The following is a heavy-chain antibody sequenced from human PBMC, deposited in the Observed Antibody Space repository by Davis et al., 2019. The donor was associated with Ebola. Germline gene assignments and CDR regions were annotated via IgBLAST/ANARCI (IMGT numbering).Heavy chain of an antibody. D-gene: IGHD2-15*01. CDR3: AKARRYCSGGSCYYYYGMDV. J-gene: IGHJ6*02. V-gene: IGHV3-9*01. CDR1: GFTFDDYA. Sequence: GGSLRLSCAASGFTFDDYAMHWVRQAPGKGLEWVSGISWNSGSIGYADSVKGRFTISRDNAKNSLYLQMNSLRAEDTALYYCAKARRYCSGGSCYYYYGMDVWGQGTTVTVSS. CDR2: ISWNSGSI.